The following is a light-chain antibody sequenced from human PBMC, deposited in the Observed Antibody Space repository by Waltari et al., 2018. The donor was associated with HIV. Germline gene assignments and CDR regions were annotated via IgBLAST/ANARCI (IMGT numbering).Light chain of an antibody. Sequence: QSVLTQPPSASGTPGQRVTISCSGSSSNLGTNYVYWYQHLPGTAPKLLIYRNNQRPSGVPDRFSGSKSGTSASLAISGLRSEDESDYYCATWDDSLSAWVFGGGTKLTVL. CDR1: SSNLGTNY. CDR2: RNN. J-gene: IGLJ3*02. CDR3: ATWDDSLSAWV. V-gene: IGLV1-47*01.